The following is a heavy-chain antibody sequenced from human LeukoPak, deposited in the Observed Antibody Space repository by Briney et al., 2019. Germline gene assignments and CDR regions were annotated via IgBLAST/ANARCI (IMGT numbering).Heavy chain of an antibody. CDR2: ISYDGSNK. CDR3: ASPPFQEQQLVFGY. Sequence: PGGSLRLSCAASGFTFSSYAMHWVRQAPGKGLEWVAVISYDGSNKYYADSVKGRFTISRDNSKNTLYLQMNSLRAEDTAVYYCASPPFQEQQLVFGYWGQGTLVTVSS. V-gene: IGHV3-30*04. D-gene: IGHD6-13*01. CDR1: GFTFSSYA. J-gene: IGHJ4*02.